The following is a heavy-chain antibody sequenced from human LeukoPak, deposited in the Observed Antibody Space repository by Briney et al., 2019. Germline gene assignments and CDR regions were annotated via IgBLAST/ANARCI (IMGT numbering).Heavy chain of an antibody. Sequence: GRSLRLSCAASGFTFSSYAMHWVRQAPGKGLEWVAVISYDGSNKYYADSVKGRFTISRDNSKNTLYLQMNSLGAEDTAVYYCARSFGVVTEPDYWSQGTLVTVSS. CDR3: ARSFGVVTEPDY. CDR2: ISYDGSNK. CDR1: GFTFSSYA. J-gene: IGHJ4*02. D-gene: IGHD3-3*01. V-gene: IGHV3-30-3*01.